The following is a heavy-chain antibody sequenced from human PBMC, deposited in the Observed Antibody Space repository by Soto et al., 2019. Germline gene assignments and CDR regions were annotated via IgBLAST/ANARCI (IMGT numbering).Heavy chain of an antibody. D-gene: IGHD6-19*01. CDR1: GYTFTSYA. Sequence: ASVKVSCKASGYTFTSYAMHWVRQAPGQRLEWMGWINAGNGNTKYSQKFQGRVTITRDTSASTAYMELSSLRSEDTAVYYCARDTSSGWYPEWFDPWGQGTLVTVSS. CDR3: ARDTSSGWYPEWFDP. V-gene: IGHV1-3*01. CDR2: INAGNGNT. J-gene: IGHJ5*02.